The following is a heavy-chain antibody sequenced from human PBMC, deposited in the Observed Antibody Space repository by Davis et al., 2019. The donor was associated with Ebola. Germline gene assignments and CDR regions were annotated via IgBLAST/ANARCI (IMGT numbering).Heavy chain of an antibody. CDR2: ISYDGSNK. D-gene: IGHD5-24*01. Sequence: PGGSLRLSCAASGFTFSSYGMHWVRQAPGKGLEWVAVISYDGSNKYYADSVKGRFTISRDNSKNTLYLQMNSLRAEGTAVYYCAKEQLHWGRVGRYYFDHWGQGTLVTVSS. J-gene: IGHJ4*02. CDR1: GFTFSSYG. V-gene: IGHV3-30*18. CDR3: AKEQLHWGRVGRYYFDH.